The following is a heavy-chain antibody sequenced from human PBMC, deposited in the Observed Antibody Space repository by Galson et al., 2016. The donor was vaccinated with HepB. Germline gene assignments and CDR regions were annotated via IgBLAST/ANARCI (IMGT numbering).Heavy chain of an antibody. D-gene: IGHD5-24*01. CDR1: GVSISSYY. CDR3: ARGEGYNLY. CDR2: AFYSGIT. Sequence: TLSLTCTVSGVSISSYYWSWFRQPPEKGLEWIGDAFYSGITNYNPSLKSRVTISIDTSKNQFSLKLSSVTAADTAVYYCARGEGYNLYWGQGTLVTVSS. J-gene: IGHJ4*02. V-gene: IGHV4-59*08.